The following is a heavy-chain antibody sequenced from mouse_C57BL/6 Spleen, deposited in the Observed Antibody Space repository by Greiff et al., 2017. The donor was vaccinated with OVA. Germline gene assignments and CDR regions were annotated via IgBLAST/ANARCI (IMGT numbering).Heavy chain of an antibody. CDR1: GYAFSSSW. J-gene: IGHJ1*03. D-gene: IGHD1-1*01. CDR2: IYPGDGDT. V-gene: IGHV1-82*01. CDR3: ARYYGSSYGYFDV. Sequence: VQLQQSGPELVKPGASVKISCKASGYAFSSSWMNWVMQRPGKGLEWIGRIYPGDGDTNYNGKFKGKATLTADKSSSTAYMQLSSLTSEDSAVYFCARYYGSSYGYFDVWGTGTTVTVSS.